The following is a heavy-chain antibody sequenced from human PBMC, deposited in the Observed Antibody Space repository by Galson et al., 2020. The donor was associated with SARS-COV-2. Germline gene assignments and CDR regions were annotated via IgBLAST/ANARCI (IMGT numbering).Heavy chain of an antibody. CDR1: GFTFSSYG. Sequence: QLGESLKIFCAASGFTFSSYGMHWVRQAPGKGLEWVAVIWYDGSNKYYADSVKGRFTISRDNSKNTLYLQMNSLRAEDTAVYYCAREGKVGELYGMDVWGQGTTVTVSS. J-gene: IGHJ6*02. CDR2: IWYDGSNK. CDR3: AREGKVGELYGMDV. V-gene: IGHV3-33*01. D-gene: IGHD1-26*01.